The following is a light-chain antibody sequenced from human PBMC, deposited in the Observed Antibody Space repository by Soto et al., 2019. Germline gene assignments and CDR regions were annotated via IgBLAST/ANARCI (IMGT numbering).Light chain of an antibody. CDR1: QSVSTRY. V-gene: IGKV3-20*01. CDR2: GAS. J-gene: IGKJ2*01. CDR3: HQFGSSPPAFT. Sequence: ESMLTQSPGTLSLSPGERATLSCRASQSVSTRYLAWYQQKPRQAPRLLIYGASIRATGIHDRFSGSGSGTDFALTISRLWPEDFAVYYCHQFGSSPPAFTFGQGTKLEI.